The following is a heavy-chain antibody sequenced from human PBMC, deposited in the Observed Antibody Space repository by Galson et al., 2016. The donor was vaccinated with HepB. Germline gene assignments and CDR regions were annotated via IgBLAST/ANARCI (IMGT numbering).Heavy chain of an antibody. D-gene: IGHD2-15*01. Sequence: SVKVSCKATGYTFNSYYIHWVRRAPGQGPEWMGIINPSTGSTSCAQKFQDRVTMTGDMSTSTVYMELRSLRSEDTAVYYCARDLNVWAASELAYWGQGTLVTVSS. J-gene: IGHJ4*02. CDR2: INPSTGST. CDR3: ARDLNVWAASELAY. V-gene: IGHV1-46*02. CDR1: GYTFNSYY.